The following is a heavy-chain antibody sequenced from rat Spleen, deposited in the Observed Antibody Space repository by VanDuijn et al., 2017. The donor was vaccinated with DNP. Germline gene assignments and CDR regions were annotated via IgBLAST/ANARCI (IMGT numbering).Heavy chain of an antibody. CDR2: ISASGGST. Sequence: EVQLVESGGGLVQPGRSLKLSCAASGFTFSDYYMAWVRQAPMKGLEWVATISASGGSTYYRDSVKGRFTISRDNANNTLYLQMESLRSEDTATYYCAKDAFDYWGQGVMVTVSS. J-gene: IGHJ2*01. CDR3: AKDAFDY. CDR1: GFTFSDYY. V-gene: IGHV5-25*01.